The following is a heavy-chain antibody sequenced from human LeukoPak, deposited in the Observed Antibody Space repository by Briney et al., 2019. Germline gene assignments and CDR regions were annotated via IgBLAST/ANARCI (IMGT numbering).Heavy chain of an antibody. Sequence: PGGSLRLSCAASGFSFSAYGMNWVRQSPGKGLEWVSAIGGSGATTYYADSVRGRFTISRDNSKNTLHLQMNSLRVEDTAVYYCARGRHNDGGDYWGQGTLVTVSS. J-gene: IGHJ4*02. CDR1: GFSFSAYG. D-gene: IGHD3-16*01. CDR2: IGGSGATT. V-gene: IGHV3-23*01. CDR3: ARGRHNDGGDY.